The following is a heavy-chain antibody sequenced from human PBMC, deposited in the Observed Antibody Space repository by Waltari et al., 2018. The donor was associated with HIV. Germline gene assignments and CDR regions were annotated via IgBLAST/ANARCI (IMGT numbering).Heavy chain of an antibody. V-gene: IGHV4-38-2*01. CDR1: GYSLSSGYY. Sequence: QVQLQESGPGLVTPSETLSLTCAVSGYSLSSGYYWGWIRQPPGQGLEWIGSIYHSGSTYYNPSLKSRVTISVDTSKNQFSLKLSSVTAADTAVYYCARQIQCSGGSCHDAYFDYWGQGTLVTVSS. J-gene: IGHJ4*02. CDR3: ARQIQCSGGSCHDAYFDY. CDR2: IYHSGST. D-gene: IGHD2-15*01.